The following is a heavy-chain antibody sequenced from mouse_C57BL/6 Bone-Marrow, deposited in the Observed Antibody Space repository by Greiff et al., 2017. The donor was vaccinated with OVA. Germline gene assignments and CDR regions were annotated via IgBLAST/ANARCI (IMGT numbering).Heavy chain of an antibody. Sequence: QVQLQQPGAELVKPGASVKLSCKASGYTFTSYWMQWVKQRPGQGLEWIGEIDPSDSYTNYNQKFKGKATLTVDTSSSTAYMQLSSLTSEDSAVYYCARGYGKDYWGQGTTLTVSS. CDR2: IDPSDSYT. CDR1: GYTFTSYW. CDR3: ARGYGKDY. V-gene: IGHV1-50*01. J-gene: IGHJ2*01. D-gene: IGHD2-1*01.